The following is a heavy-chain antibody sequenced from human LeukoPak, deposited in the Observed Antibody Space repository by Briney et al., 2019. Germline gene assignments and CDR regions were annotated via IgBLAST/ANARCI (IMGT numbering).Heavy chain of an antibody. CDR2: IYYSGST. Sequence: PSDTLSLTCAVSGYSISSSNWWGWIRQPPGKGLEWIGYIYYSGSTNYNPSLQSRVTISVDRSKNQFSLKLSSVTAADTAVYYCARVRLGRPPHLNWFDPWGQGTLVTVSS. D-gene: IGHD1-1*01. J-gene: IGHJ5*02. CDR3: ARVRLGRPPHLNWFDP. V-gene: IGHV4-28*01. CDR1: GYSISSSNW.